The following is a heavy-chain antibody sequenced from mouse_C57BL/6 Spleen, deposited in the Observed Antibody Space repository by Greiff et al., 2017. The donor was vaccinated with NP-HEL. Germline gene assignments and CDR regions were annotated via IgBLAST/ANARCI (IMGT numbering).Heavy chain of an antibody. V-gene: IGHV1-82*01. D-gene: IGHD1-1*01. CDR3: ARSDLLRRFDY. CDR1: GYAFSSSW. CDR2: IYPGDGDT. Sequence: VQLQQSGPELVKPGASVKISCKASGYAFSSSWMNWVKQRPGKGLEWIGRIYPGDGDTNYNGKFKGKATLTADKSSSTAYMQLSSLTSEDSAVYFCARSDLLRRFDYWGQGTTLTVSS. J-gene: IGHJ2*01.